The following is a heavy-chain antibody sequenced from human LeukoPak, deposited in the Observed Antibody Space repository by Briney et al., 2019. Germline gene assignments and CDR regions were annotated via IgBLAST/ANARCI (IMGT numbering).Heavy chain of an antibody. CDR3: ARRVAIAGIFDY. Sequence: SSETLSLTCTVSGGSISSYYWSWIRQPPGKGLEWIGYIYYSGSTNYNPSLKSRVTISLDASKNQFSQNLSSVTAADTAIYYCARRVAIAGIFDYWGQGTLVTVSS. V-gene: IGHV4-59*01. CDR1: GGSISSYY. D-gene: IGHD6-13*01. CDR2: IYYSGST. J-gene: IGHJ4*02.